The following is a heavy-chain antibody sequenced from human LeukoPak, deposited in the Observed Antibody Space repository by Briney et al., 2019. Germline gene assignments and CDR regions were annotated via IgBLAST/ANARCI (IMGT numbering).Heavy chain of an antibody. CDR1: GGSISSGSYY. Sequence: SQTLSLTCTVSGGSISSGSYYWSWIRQPAGKGLEWIGRIYTSGSTNYNPSLKSRVTISVDTSKNQFSLKLSSVTAADTAVYYCARDIPTVNYYYYMDVWGRGTTVTVSS. D-gene: IGHD4-11*01. J-gene: IGHJ6*03. V-gene: IGHV4-61*02. CDR3: ARDIPTVNYYYYMDV. CDR2: IYTSGST.